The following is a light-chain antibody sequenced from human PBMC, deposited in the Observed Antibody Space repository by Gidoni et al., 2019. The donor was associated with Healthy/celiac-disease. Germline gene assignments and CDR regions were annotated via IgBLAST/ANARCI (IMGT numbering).Light chain of an antibody. CDR1: QSVSSY. CDR3: QQRSNWPPT. CDR2: DAS. V-gene: IGKV3-11*01. Sequence: EIELTQSPATLSLSPAERATLSCRASQSVSSYLAWYQQKPGQAPRLLIYDASNRATGIPARFRGSWSGTAFTLTISSLEPDDLAVYYGQQRSNWPPTFGGGTKVEIQ. J-gene: IGKJ4*01.